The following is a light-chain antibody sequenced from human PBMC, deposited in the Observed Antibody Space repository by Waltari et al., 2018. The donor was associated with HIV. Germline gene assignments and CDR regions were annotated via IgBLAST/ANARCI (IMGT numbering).Light chain of an antibody. CDR2: WAS. V-gene: IGKV4-1*01. J-gene: IGKJ4*01. CDR3: HQYFSVFPST. Sequence: DIVMTQSPDSLALSLGERATINCKSNQSLLHSPNNRNYLAWYQQKPGQSPRLLLYWASTRESGVPARFIGGRSETDFTLTITNVQAEDAAVYYCHQYFSVFPSTFGGGTTVEI. CDR1: QSLLHSPNNRNY.